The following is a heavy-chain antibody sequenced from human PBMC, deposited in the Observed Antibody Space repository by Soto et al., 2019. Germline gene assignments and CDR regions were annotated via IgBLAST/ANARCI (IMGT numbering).Heavy chain of an antibody. CDR1: GFTFSSYG. D-gene: IGHD3-10*01. CDR2: ISYDGSNK. V-gene: IGHV3-30*18. CDR3: ANLEGGSGISWRGYYMDV. Sequence: GGSLRLSCAASGFTFSSYGMHWVRQAPGKGLEWVAVISYDGSNKYYADSVKGRFTISRDNSKSTLYLQMNSLRAEDTAVYYCANLEGGSGISWRGYYMDVWGKGTTVTVSS. J-gene: IGHJ6*03.